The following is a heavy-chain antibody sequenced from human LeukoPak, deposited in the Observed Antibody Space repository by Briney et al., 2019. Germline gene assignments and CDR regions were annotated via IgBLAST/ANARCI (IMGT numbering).Heavy chain of an antibody. Sequence: SETLSLTCSVSGVSISDYHWIWIRQPPAKGLEWMGYFSYSGSTRYNPSLKSRVTMSVDTSKNQFSLRLISVAAADTAVYYCARESSNWFDPWGQGTLVTVSS. V-gene: IGHV4-59*01. CDR1: GVSISDYH. CDR2: FSYSGST. J-gene: IGHJ5*02. D-gene: IGHD2-2*01. CDR3: ARESSNWFDP.